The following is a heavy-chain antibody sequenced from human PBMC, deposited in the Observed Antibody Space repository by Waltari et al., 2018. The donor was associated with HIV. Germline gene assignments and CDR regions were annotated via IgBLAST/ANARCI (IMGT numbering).Heavy chain of an antibody. CDR3: ARGNDWNYASYGMDV. CDR2: IWYDGSNK. V-gene: IGHV3-33*01. D-gene: IGHD1-7*01. CDR1: GFTFSSYG. J-gene: IGHJ6*02. Sequence: QVQLVESGGGVVQPGRSLRLSCAASGFTFSSYGMHWVRQAPGKGLGWGAVIWYDGSNKYYADSVKGRFTISRDNSKNTLYLQMNSLRAEDTAVYYCARGNDWNYASYGMDVWGQGTTVTVSS.